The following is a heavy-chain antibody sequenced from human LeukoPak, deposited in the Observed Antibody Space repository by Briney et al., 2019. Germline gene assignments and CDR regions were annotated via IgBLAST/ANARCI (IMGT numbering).Heavy chain of an antibody. CDR3: ARSRGTMTFDP. J-gene: IGHJ5*02. CDR2: IYYSGST. V-gene: IGHV4-31*03. D-gene: IGHD1/OR15-1a*01. Sequence: SETLSLTCTVSGGSISSGGYYWSWIRQHPGKGLEWIGYIYYSGSTYYNPSLKSRVTISVDTSKNQFSLKLRSLAAADTAVYYCARSRGTMTFDPWGQGTLVTVSS. CDR1: GGSISSGGYY.